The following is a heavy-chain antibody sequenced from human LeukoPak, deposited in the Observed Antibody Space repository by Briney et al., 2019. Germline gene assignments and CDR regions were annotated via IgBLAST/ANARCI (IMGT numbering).Heavy chain of an antibody. D-gene: IGHD1-26*01. CDR2: INPSGGST. CDR3: ARDRIGGATFGWFDP. CDR1: GYTFTSYY. J-gene: IGHJ5*02. Sequence: ASVKVSCKASGYTFTSYYMHWVRQAPGQGLEWMGIINPSGGSTSYAQKFQGRVTMTRDTSTSTVYMELSSLRSEDTAVYYCARDRIGGATFGWFDPWGRGTLVTVSS. V-gene: IGHV1-46*01.